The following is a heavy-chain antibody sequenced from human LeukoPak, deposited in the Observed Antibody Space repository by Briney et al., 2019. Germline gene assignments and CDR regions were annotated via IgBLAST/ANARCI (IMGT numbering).Heavy chain of an antibody. Sequence: GGSLRLSCAASGFTFSSYGMHWVRQAPGKGLEWVAVIWYDGSNKYYADSVKGRFTISRDNSKNTLYLQMNSLRAEDTAVYYCARPNDYDYVWGSLDYWGQGTLVTVSS. CDR3: ARPNDYDYVWGSLDY. J-gene: IGHJ4*02. CDR1: GFTFSSYG. V-gene: IGHV3-33*01. CDR2: IWYDGSNK. D-gene: IGHD3-16*01.